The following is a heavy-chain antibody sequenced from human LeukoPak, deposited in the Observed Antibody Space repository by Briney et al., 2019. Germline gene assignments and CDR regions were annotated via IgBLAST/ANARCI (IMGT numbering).Heavy chain of an antibody. CDR3: ARVPGSTGYLWYFDL. D-gene: IGHD2-2*01. Sequence: GGSLRLSCAASGFTFSSYSMNWVRQAPGKGLEWVSSISSSSSYIYYADSVKGRFTISRDNAKNSLYLQMNSLRAEDTAVYYCARVPGSTGYLWYFDLWGRGTLVTVSS. CDR2: ISSSSSYI. J-gene: IGHJ2*01. V-gene: IGHV3-21*01. CDR1: GFTFSSYS.